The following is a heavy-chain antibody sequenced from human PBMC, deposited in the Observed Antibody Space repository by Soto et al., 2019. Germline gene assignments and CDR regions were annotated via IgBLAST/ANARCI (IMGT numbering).Heavy chain of an antibody. CDR2: ISGSGGST. CDR1: GFTFSSYA. V-gene: IGHV3-23*01. D-gene: IGHD3-16*02. Sequence: GGSLRLSCAASGFTFSSYALSWVRQAPGRGLEWVSAISGSGGSTYYADSVKGRFTISRDNAKNTLYLQMNSLRDEDTAVYYCATIWGSYRVFRYWGQGTLVTVSS. J-gene: IGHJ4*02. CDR3: ATIWGSYRVFRY.